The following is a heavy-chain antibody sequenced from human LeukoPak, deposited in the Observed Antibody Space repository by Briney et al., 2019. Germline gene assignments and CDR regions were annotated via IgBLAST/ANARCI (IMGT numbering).Heavy chain of an antibody. D-gene: IGHD3-3*01. CDR3: AKGGRYDFWIGYPSFDY. Sequence: GGSLRLSCAGSGFIFTPYTMDWVRQAPGKGLEWVSVINDSGGSTYYADSVKGRFTISRDNSKNNTLCLQMSSLRAEDTAVYYCAKGGRYDFWIGYPSFDYWGQGTQVTVSS. V-gene: IGHV3-23*01. CDR1: GFIFTPYT. CDR2: INDSGGST. J-gene: IGHJ4*02.